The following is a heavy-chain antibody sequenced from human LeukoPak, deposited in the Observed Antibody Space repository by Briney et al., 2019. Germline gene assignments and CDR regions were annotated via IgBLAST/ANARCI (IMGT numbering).Heavy chain of an antibody. CDR2: ISAYNGST. V-gene: IGHV1-18*01. CDR3: ARGSTARYYYDSSGYYRGAFDY. Sequence: GASVKVSCKASGYTFTSYGISWVRQAPGQGLEWMGWISAYNGSTKYTQKFQGRVTMTRDTSTSTAYMELRSLRSDDTAVYYCARGSTARYYYDSSGYYRGAFDYWGQGTLVTVSS. CDR1: GYTFTSYG. D-gene: IGHD3-22*01. J-gene: IGHJ4*02.